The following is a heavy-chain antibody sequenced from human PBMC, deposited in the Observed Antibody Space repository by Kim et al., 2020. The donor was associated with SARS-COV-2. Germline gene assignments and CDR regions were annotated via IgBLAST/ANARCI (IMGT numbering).Heavy chain of an antibody. CDR3: ARVSGYSYGYFDY. J-gene: IGHJ4*02. D-gene: IGHD5-18*01. CDR2: INHSGST. CDR1: GGSFSGYY. V-gene: IGHV4-34*01. Sequence: SETLSLTCAVYGGSFSGYYWSWIRQPPGKGLEWIGEINHSGSTNYNPSLKSRVTISVDTSKNQFSLKLSSVTAADTAVYYCARVSGYSYGYFDYWGQGTLVTVSS.